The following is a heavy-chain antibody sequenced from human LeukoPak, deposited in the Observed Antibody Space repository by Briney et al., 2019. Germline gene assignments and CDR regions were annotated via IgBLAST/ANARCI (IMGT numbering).Heavy chain of an antibody. CDR3: ASYCSGGSCYPATWFDP. CDR1: GGTFSSYA. CDR2: IIPILGIA. D-gene: IGHD2-15*01. V-gene: IGHV1-69*04. J-gene: IGHJ5*02. Sequence: ASVKVSCKASGGTFSSYAISWVRQAPGQGLEWMGRIIPILGIANYAQKFQGRVTITADKSTSTAYMELSSLRSEDTAVYYCASYCSGGSCYPATWFDPWGQGTLVTVSS.